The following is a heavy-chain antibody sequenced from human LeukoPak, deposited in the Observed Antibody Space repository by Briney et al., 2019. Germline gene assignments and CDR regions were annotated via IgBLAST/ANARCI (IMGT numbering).Heavy chain of an antibody. Sequence: GESLKISCKGSGYSFTNYWIGWVRQMPGKGLEWMGIIYPGDSDTRYSPSFQGQVTISADKSISTAYLQWSSLKASDTAMYYCARRITYGGNSVYFDYWGQGTLVTVSS. V-gene: IGHV5-51*01. J-gene: IGHJ4*02. CDR1: GYSFTNYW. CDR3: ARRITYGGNSVYFDY. D-gene: IGHD4-23*01. CDR2: IYPGDSDT.